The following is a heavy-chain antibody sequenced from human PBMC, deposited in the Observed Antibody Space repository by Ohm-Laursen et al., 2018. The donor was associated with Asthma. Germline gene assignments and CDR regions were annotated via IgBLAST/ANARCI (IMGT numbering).Heavy chain of an antibody. V-gene: IGHV1-46*01. Sequence: ASVKVSCKASGYPFTRDYMHWVRQAPGQGLEWMGIINPSSGSSSYAQKFQGRVTMISDTSTSTVYMELSSLRSEDTAVYYCARATFATYCGGDCYYFDYWGQGTLVTVSS. CDR1: GYPFTRDY. D-gene: IGHD2-21*02. CDR2: INPSSGSS. CDR3: ARATFATYCGGDCYYFDY. J-gene: IGHJ4*02.